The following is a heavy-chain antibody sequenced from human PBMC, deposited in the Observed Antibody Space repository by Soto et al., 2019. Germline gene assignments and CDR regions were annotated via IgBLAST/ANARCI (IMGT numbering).Heavy chain of an antibody. Sequence: PSETLSLTCSVSGGSFNSYYWSWVRQPPGKGLEWIGSVYYSGSTNYNPSLESRVTISVDKSKNQFSLKLMSLSAADTAVYYCGRLEGLATISYYFDYWGQGALVTVSS. V-gene: IGHV4-59*08. D-gene: IGHD3-9*01. CDR1: GGSFNSYY. CDR3: GRLEGLATISYYFDY. J-gene: IGHJ4*02. CDR2: VYYSGST.